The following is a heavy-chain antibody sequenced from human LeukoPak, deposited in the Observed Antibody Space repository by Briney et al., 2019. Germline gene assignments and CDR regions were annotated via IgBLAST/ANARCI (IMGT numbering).Heavy chain of an antibody. V-gene: IGHV3-53*01. CDR3: ARTPGSGWYGGFDY. J-gene: IGHJ4*02. D-gene: IGHD6-19*01. CDR1: GFAFSSYS. Sequence: GGSLRLSCAASGFAFSSYSMNWVRQAPGKGLEWVSIIYSGGYTYYAASVKGRFTISRDNSKNTLYLQMNSLRVEDTAVYYCARTPGSGWYGGFDYWGQGTLVTVSS. CDR2: IYSGGYT.